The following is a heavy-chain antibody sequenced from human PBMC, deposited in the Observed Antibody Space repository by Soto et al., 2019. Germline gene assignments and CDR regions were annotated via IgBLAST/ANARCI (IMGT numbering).Heavy chain of an antibody. CDR2: IYYSGST. J-gene: IGHJ4*02. Sequence: QVQLQESGPGLVKPSQTLPLTCTVSGGSISSGGYYWSWIRQHPGKGREWFGYIYYSGSTYYNPSLRSRVSISVDTSKNQFSLKLSSVTAADTAVYYCARSPEATVTAFDYWGQGTLVTVSS. CDR3: ARSPEATVTAFDY. D-gene: IGHD4-17*01. CDR1: GGSISSGGYY. V-gene: IGHV4-31*03.